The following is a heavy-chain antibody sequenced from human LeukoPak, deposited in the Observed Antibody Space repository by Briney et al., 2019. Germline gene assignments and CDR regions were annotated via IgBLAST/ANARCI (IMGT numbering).Heavy chain of an antibody. CDR2: INHSGST. D-gene: IGHD3-16*02. Sequence: SETLSLTCAVYGGPFSGYYWSWIRQPPGKGLEWIGEINHSGSTNYNPSLKSRVTISVDTSKNQFSLKLSSVTAADTAVYYCAGDYDYVWGSYRHVDYWGQGTLVTVSS. CDR3: AGDYDYVWGSYRHVDY. V-gene: IGHV4-34*01. CDR1: GGPFSGYY. J-gene: IGHJ4*02.